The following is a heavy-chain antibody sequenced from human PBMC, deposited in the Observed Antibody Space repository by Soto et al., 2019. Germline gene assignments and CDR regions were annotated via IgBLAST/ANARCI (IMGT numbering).Heavy chain of an antibody. CDR2: IIPILGIA. CDR1: GGTFSSYT. V-gene: IGHV1-69*08. J-gene: IGHJ5*02. CDR3: ARDRGIAAAGTFGNWFDP. Sequence: QVQLVQSGAEVKKPGSSVKVSCKASGGTFSSYTISWVRQAPGQGLEWMGRIIPILGIANYAQKFQGRVTVTAAKSTSTAYMELSSLRSEDTAVYYCARDRGIAAAGTFGNWFDPWGQGTLVTVSS. D-gene: IGHD6-13*01.